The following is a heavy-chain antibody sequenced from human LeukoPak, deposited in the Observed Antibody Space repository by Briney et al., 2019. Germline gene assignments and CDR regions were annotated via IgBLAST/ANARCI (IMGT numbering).Heavy chain of an antibody. J-gene: IGHJ5*02. CDR1: GYSFTSYW. CDR3: AGVTMVRGVIIWFDP. D-gene: IGHD3-10*01. Sequence: GGSLKISCKGSGYSFTSYWIGWVRQMPGKGLEWMGIIYPGDSDTRYSPSFQGQVTISADKSISTAYLQWSSLKASDTAMYYCAGVTMVRGVIIWFDPWGQGTLVTVSS. V-gene: IGHV5-51*01. CDR2: IYPGDSDT.